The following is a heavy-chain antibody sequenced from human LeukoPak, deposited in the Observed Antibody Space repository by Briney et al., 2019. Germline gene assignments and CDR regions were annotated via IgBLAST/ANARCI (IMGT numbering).Heavy chain of an antibody. D-gene: IGHD3-22*01. V-gene: IGHV4-59*01. Sequence: SETLSLTCTVSGGSINNYYWSWIRQPPGKGLEWIGYIYYSGKTDYNPSLKSRVTISVDTSKNQFSLKLSSVTAADTAVYYCARGISSGAYYGTSHWYFDLWGRGTLVTVSS. CDR1: GGSINNYY. CDR3: ARGISSGAYYGTSHWYFDL. J-gene: IGHJ2*01. CDR2: IYYSGKT.